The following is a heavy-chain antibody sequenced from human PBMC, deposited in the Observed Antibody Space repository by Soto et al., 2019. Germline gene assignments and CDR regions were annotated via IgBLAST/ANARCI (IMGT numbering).Heavy chain of an antibody. V-gene: IGHV4-31*03. CDR1: GGSISSGGYY. D-gene: IGHD3-10*01. CDR2: IYYSGST. J-gene: IGHJ6*02. CDR3: ARVGLLWFGELSGMDV. Sequence: KTSETLSLTCTVSGGSISSGGYYWSWLRQHPGKGLEWIGYIYYSGSTYYNPSLKSRVTISVDTSKNQFSLKLSSVTAADTAVYYCARVGLLWFGELSGMDVWGQGTTVTVSS.